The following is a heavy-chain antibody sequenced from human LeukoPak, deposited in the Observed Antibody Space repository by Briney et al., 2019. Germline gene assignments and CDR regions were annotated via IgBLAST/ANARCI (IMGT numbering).Heavy chain of an antibody. V-gene: IGHV3-30*04. CDR2: ISYDGSNK. J-gene: IGHJ3*02. D-gene: IGHD3-22*01. Sequence: GGSLRLSCAASGFTFSSYAMHWVRQAPGKGLEWVAVISYDGSNKYYADSVKGRFTISRDNSKNTLYLQMNSLRAEDTAVYYCATYDSSCYSWGAFDIWGQGTMVTVSS. CDR1: GFTFSSYA. CDR3: ATYDSSCYSWGAFDI.